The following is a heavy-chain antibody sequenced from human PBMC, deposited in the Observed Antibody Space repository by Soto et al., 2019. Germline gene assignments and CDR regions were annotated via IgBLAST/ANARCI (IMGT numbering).Heavy chain of an antibody. V-gene: IGHV1-69*06. Sequence: QVQLVQSGAEVKKPGSSVKVSCKASGGTFSSYAISWVRQAPGQGLEWMGGIIPIFGTANYAQKFQGRVTLTADKSTSTAYMGLSSLRSEDTAVYYCARCADIVVVPAAVPYYGMDVWGQGTTVTVSS. D-gene: IGHD2-2*01. CDR1: GGTFSSYA. CDR3: ARCADIVVVPAAVPYYGMDV. J-gene: IGHJ6*02. CDR2: IIPIFGTA.